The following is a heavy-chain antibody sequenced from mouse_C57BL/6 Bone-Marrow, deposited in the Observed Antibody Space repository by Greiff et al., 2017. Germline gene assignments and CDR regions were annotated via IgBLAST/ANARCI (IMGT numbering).Heavy chain of an antibody. J-gene: IGHJ1*03. CDR1: GYTFTSYG. CDR2: IYPRSGNT. Sequence: VQLQQSGAELARPGASVKLSCKASGYTFTSYGISWVKQRTGQGLEWIGEIYPRSGNTYYNEKFKGKATLTADKSSSTAYMELRSLTSEDSAVYFCARYTTVPWYLDVGRRGTTDSVPS. V-gene: IGHV1-81*01. CDR3: ARYTTVPWYLDV. D-gene: IGHD1-1*01.